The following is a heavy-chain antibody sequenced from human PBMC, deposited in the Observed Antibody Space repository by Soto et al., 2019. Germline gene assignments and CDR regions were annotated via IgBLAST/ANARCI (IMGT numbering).Heavy chain of an antibody. CDR3: AHRVLRTVFGLVTTTAIYFDF. V-gene: IGHV2-5*02. J-gene: IGHJ4*02. CDR1: GFSLTTSGVG. D-gene: IGHD3-3*01. Sequence: QITLKESGPTVVKPTETLTLTCTFSGFSLTTSGVGVGWVRQSPGKAPEWLAPIYWDDDKRYSTSLKSRLTITKETSKNQVVLTMANVDPADTDTYYCAHRVLRTVFGLVTTTAIYFDFWGQGTPVVVSS. CDR2: IYWDDDK.